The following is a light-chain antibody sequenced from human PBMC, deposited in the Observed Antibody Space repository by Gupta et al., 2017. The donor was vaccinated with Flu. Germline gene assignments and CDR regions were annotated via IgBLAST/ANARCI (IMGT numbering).Light chain of an antibody. Sequence: QSALTQPPSASGSPGQPVTIPCTGTSSDVGGYNYVSWYQQHPGKAPKLMIYEVSKRPSGVPDRFSGSKSGNTASLTVSGLQAEDEADYYCSSYAGGKILFGGGTKLTVL. CDR1: SSDVGGYNY. J-gene: IGLJ2*01. V-gene: IGLV2-8*01. CDR2: EVS. CDR3: SSYAGGKIL.